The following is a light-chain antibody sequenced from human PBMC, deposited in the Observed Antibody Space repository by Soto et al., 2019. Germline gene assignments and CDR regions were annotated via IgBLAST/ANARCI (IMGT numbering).Light chain of an antibody. Sequence: QSALTQPASVSGSPGQSFTISCTGNSSDVGGYNYVSWYQQHPGKAPKLMIYDVSNRPSGVSNRFSGSKSGNTASLTISGLQAEDEADYYCSSYTGGSTYVYGTGTKLTVL. J-gene: IGLJ1*01. CDR3: SSYTGGSTYV. CDR2: DVS. CDR1: SSDVGGYNY. V-gene: IGLV2-14*01.